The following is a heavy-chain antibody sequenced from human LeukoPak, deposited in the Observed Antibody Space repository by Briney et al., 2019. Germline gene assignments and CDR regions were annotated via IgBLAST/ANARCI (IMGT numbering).Heavy chain of an antibody. Sequence: PSETLSLTCTVSGGSISSCYWSWIRQPAGKGLEWIGRIYTSGSTNYNPSLKSRVTMSVDTSKNQFSLKLSSVTAADTAVYYCARDRSPQDYDYVWGNYREEYYFDYWGQGTLVTVSS. CDR1: GGSISSCY. V-gene: IGHV4-4*07. J-gene: IGHJ4*02. CDR3: ARDRSPQDYDYVWGNYREEYYFDY. CDR2: IYTSGST. D-gene: IGHD3-16*02.